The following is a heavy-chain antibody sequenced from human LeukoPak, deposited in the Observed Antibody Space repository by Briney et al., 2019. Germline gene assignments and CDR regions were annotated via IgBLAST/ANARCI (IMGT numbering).Heavy chain of an antibody. CDR2: IYYSGST. Sequence: SETLSLTCTVSGGSISSGGYYWSWIRQHPGKGLEWIGYIYYSGSTYYNPSLKSRVTISVDTSKNQFSLKLSSVTAADTAVYYCARGNPVVIAFDIWGQGTMVTVSS. CDR3: ARGNPVVIAFDI. V-gene: IGHV4-31*03. D-gene: IGHD3-22*01. J-gene: IGHJ3*02. CDR1: GGSISSGGYY.